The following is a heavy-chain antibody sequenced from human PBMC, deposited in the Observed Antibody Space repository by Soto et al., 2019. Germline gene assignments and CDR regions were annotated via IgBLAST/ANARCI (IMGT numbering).Heavy chain of an antibody. Sequence: QVQLQESGPGLVKPSQTLSLTCTVSGGSISSGGYYWSWIRQHPGKGLEWIGYIYYSGSTYYNPSLKSRVTISVDTSKNQFSLKLSSVTAADTAVYYCARDRGCSSTSCYSRGFDYWGQGTLVTVSS. CDR2: IYYSGST. D-gene: IGHD2-2*01. CDR3: ARDRGCSSTSCYSRGFDY. V-gene: IGHV4-31*03. J-gene: IGHJ4*02. CDR1: GGSISSGGYY.